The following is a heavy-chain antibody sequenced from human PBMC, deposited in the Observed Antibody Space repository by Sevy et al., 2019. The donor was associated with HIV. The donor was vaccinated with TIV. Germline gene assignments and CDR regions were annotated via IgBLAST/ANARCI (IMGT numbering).Heavy chain of an antibody. CDR3: GSAGVWGSYRSFDY. CDR1: GGSISSGGYY. Sequence: SETLSLTCTVSGGSISSGGYYWSWIRQHPGKGLEWIGYIYYSGSTYYNPSLKSRVTISVDTTKNQFSLKLSSVTAADTAVYYCGSAGVWGSYRSFDYWGQGTLVTVSS. V-gene: IGHV4-31*03. D-gene: IGHD3-16*02. CDR2: IYYSGST. J-gene: IGHJ4*02.